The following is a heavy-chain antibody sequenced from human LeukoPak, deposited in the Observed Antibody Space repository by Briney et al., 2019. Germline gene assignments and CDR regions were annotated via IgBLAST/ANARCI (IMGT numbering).Heavy chain of an antibody. Sequence: GGSLRLSCVASGFTFSSYWMHWVRQDPRKGLVWVSRINGDGRNISYADSVRGRFTISRDNAKNTLYLQMNTLRVEDTAVYYCARGAYGSGSYFFDYWGQGTLVTVSS. CDR3: ARGAYGSGSYFFDY. CDR2: INGDGRNI. V-gene: IGHV3-74*01. D-gene: IGHD3-10*01. CDR1: GFTFSSYW. J-gene: IGHJ4*02.